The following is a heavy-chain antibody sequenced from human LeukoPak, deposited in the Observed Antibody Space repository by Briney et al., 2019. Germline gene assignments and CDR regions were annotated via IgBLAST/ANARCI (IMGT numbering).Heavy chain of an antibody. CDR3: ARRPFYYDSSGYLPPNAFDI. Sequence: GESLKISCKGSGYSFTSYWIGWVRQMPGKGLEWMGIIYPGDSDTRYSPSIQGQVTISADKSISTAYLQWSSLKASDTAMYYCARRPFYYDSSGYLPPNAFDIWGQGTMVTVSS. J-gene: IGHJ3*02. CDR2: IYPGDSDT. D-gene: IGHD3-22*01. V-gene: IGHV5-51*01. CDR1: GYSFTSYW.